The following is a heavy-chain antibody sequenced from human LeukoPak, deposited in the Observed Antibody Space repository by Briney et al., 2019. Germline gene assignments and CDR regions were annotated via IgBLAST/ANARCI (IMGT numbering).Heavy chain of an antibody. D-gene: IGHD3-3*01. CDR3: ARDRQSGLRFLEWPLDY. CDR2: ISAYNGNT. CDR1: GYTFTSYG. Sequence: ASVKVSCKASGYTFTSYGISWVRQAPGQGLEWMGWISAYNGNTNYAQKLLGRVTMTADTSTSTAYMELRSLRSDDTAVYYCARDRQSGLRFLEWPLDYWGQGTLVTVSS. J-gene: IGHJ4*02. V-gene: IGHV1-18*01.